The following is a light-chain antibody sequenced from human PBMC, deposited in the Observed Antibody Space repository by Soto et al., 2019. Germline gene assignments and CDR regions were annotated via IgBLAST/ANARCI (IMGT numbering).Light chain of an antibody. V-gene: IGLV2-23*02. CDR3: CSYAGGGTYV. J-gene: IGLJ1*01. CDR2: EVD. CDR1: SSDIGSYTL. Sequence: QSALTQPASVSGSPGQSITISCTGTSSDIGSYTLVSWYQQHPGKAPKVMIYEVDKWPSGVSTRFSGSRSGNTASLTISGLQAEDEADYFCCSYAGGGTYVFGTGTKLTVL.